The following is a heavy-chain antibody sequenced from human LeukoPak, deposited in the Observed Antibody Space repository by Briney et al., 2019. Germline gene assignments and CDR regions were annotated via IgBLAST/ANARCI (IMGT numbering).Heavy chain of an antibody. CDR1: GFTFSYYG. CDR3: ARDKGDYDTSGSLFVF. CDR2: IWYDGSNK. J-gene: IGHJ4*02. D-gene: IGHD3-22*01. V-gene: IGHV3-33*01. Sequence: PGGSLRLSCAASGFTFSYYGMHWVRQAPGKGLEWVAVIWYDGSNKYYADSVKGRFTISRDNSKNTLYLQMNSLRAKDTAVYYCARDKGDYDTSGSLFVFGGQGTLVTVSS.